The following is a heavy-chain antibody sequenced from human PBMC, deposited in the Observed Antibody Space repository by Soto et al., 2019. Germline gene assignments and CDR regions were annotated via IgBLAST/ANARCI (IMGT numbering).Heavy chain of an antibody. J-gene: IGHJ6*03. CDR3: ARRARPDFYYMDV. V-gene: IGHV3-64*01. Sequence: EVQLAESGGGLAQPGGSLRLSCAASGFTLSGYAMDWVRQAPGKGLEYVAGISSNGVGTYYANSVQGRFTISRDNSKNTVYLQMGSLRPEDMAVYYCARRARPDFYYMDVWGKGTTVTVS. D-gene: IGHD6-6*01. CDR1: GFTLSGYA. CDR2: ISSNGVGT.